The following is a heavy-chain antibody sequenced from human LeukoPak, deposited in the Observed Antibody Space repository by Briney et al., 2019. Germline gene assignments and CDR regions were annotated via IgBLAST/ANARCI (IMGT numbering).Heavy chain of an antibody. CDR3: AKGRIAVTTEISSVTQLAMVEYFQH. Sequence: ASVKVSCKASGYTFTKYYMHWVRQAPGQGLEWMGIINPSGGSTSYAQKFQGRVTMTRDTSTSTVYMELSSLRSEDTAVYYCAKGRIAVTTEISSVTQLAMVEYFQHWGQGTLVTVSS. CDR1: GYTFTKYY. J-gene: IGHJ1*01. D-gene: IGHD4-11*01. CDR2: INPSGGST. V-gene: IGHV1-46*01.